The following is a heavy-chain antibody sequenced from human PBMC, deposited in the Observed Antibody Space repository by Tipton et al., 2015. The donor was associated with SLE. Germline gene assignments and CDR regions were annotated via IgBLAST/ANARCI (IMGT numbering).Heavy chain of an antibody. V-gene: IGHV4-30-2*01. CDR3: ARGLTYSSSSYYYYYYMDV. D-gene: IGHD6-6*01. J-gene: IGHJ6*03. CDR2: IYHSGST. Sequence: TLSLTCAVSGGSISSGGYSWSWIRQPPGKGLEWIGYIYHSGSTYYNPSLRSRVTISLDRSKNQFSLRLTSVTAADTAMYYCARGLTYSSSSYYYYYYMDVWGKGTSVTVSS. CDR1: GGSISSGGYS.